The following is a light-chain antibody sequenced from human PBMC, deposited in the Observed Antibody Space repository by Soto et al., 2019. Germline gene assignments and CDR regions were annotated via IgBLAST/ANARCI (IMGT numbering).Light chain of an antibody. CDR2: GAS. Sequence: EIVMTQSQATLSVAPVKTSSLSSSPIQVVRSNLACYQQTPGQPPRLVISGASTRAPGIPARFSGFGSGTDFTLTIRSLQSEDFAIYYCQQYNNWPAINCGQGTRLEIK. CDR3: QQYNNWPAIN. J-gene: IGKJ5*01. V-gene: IGKV3D-15*01. CDR1: QVVRSN.